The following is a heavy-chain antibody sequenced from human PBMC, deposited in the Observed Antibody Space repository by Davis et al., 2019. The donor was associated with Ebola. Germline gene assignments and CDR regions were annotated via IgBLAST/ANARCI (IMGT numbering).Heavy chain of an antibody. D-gene: IGHD3-10*01. Sequence: ASVKVSCKASGYTFTNYGITWVRQALGQGLEWMGWINPHNGNTNYAQNVQGRVIMTSDTATTTAYMEVGSLRSDDTAVYYCARFRITMVRGMNWFDPWGQGTLVTVSS. CDR3: ARFRITMVRGMNWFDP. J-gene: IGHJ5*02. CDR2: INPHNGNT. CDR1: GYTFTNYG. V-gene: IGHV1-18*04.